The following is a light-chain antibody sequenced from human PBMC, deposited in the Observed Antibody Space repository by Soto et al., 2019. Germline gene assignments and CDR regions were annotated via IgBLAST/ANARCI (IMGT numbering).Light chain of an antibody. Sequence: SYELTQSTSVSVSPGRTATIICSGDKLGDKYVHWYQQKPGQSPVLVIYEDYKRPSGIPERFSGSNSGNTATLTISGTQAMDEADYYCQTWVSNTEVFGGGTKVTVL. CDR1: KLGDKY. CDR2: EDY. J-gene: IGLJ2*01. CDR3: QTWVSNTEV. V-gene: IGLV3-1*01.